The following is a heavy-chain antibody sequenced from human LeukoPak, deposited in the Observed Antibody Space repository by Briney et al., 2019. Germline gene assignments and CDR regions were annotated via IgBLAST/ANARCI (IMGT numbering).Heavy chain of an antibody. D-gene: IGHD4-17*01. J-gene: IGHJ4*02. V-gene: IGHV1-46*01. Sequence: ASVKVSCKASGYSFTSYCMHWVRQAPGQGLEWMGIINPSGGSTSYAQKFQGRVTMTRDTSTSTVYMELSSLRSEDTAVYYCASSRMTTESGFDYWGQGTLVTVSS. CDR1: GYSFTSYC. CDR3: ASSRMTTESGFDY. CDR2: INPSGGST.